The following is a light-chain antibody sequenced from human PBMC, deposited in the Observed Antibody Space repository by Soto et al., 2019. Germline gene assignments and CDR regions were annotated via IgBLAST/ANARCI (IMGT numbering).Light chain of an antibody. CDR2: GAS. Sequence: ELVLTQSPGTLSLSPGDRATLSCRASQSVSGSYLAWYRQKPGQAPRLLIYGASSRATGIPDRFSGSGSGTDFTLTISRLEPEDFAVYYCQQYGTSPQTCGQGTKLEIK. CDR1: QSVSGSY. V-gene: IGKV3-20*01. J-gene: IGKJ2*01. CDR3: QQYGTSPQT.